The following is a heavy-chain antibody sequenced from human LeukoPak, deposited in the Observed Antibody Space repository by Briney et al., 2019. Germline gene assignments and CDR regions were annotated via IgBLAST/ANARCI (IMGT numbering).Heavy chain of an antibody. D-gene: IGHD7-27*01. CDR2: IYHSGST. CDR1: GGSISSGGYS. CDR3: ARHPGEYDAFDM. V-gene: IGHV4-30-2*01. Sequence: PSETLSLTCAVSGGSISSGGYSWSWIRQPPGKGLEWIGYIYHSGSTYYNPSLKSRVTISVDTSKNQFSLKLSSVTAADTAVYYCARHPGEYDAFDMWGQGTVVAVSS. J-gene: IGHJ3*02.